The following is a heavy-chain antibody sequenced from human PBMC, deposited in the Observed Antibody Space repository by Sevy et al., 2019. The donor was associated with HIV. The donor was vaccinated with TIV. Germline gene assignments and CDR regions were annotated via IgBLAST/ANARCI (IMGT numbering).Heavy chain of an antibody. V-gene: IGHV1-18*03. CDR2: ISAYNGNT. J-gene: IGHJ4*02. CDR1: GYTFTSYG. D-gene: IGHD6-13*01. Sequence: ASVKVSCKASGYTFTSYGISWVRQAAGQGLEWMGWISAYNGNTNYAQKLQGRVTMTTDTSTSTAYMELRSLRSDDMAVYYGARASLIAAAGRGDYWGQGTLVTVSS. CDR3: ARASLIAAAGRGDY.